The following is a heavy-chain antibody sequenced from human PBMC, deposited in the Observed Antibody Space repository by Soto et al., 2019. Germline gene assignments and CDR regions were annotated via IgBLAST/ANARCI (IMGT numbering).Heavy chain of an antibody. CDR2: INHSGST. Sequence: ETLSLTCAVYGGSFSGYYWSWIRQPPGKGPEWIGEINHSGSTNYNPSLKSRVTISVDTSKNQFSLKLSSVTAADTAVYYCARGQVQNWNYICWFDPWGQGTLVTVSS. V-gene: IGHV4-34*01. CDR1: GGSFSGYY. D-gene: IGHD1-7*01. CDR3: ARGQVQNWNYICWFDP. J-gene: IGHJ5*02.